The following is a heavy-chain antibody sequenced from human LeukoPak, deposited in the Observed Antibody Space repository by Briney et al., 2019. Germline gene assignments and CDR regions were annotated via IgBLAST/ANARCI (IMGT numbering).Heavy chain of an antibody. Sequence: GGSLRLSCAASGFTFSDYYMSWIRQAPGKGLEWVSYISSSGSTIYYADSVKGRFTISRDNAKNSLYLQMNSLRAEDTAVYYCAREGYCSSTSCYRGYWGQGTLVTVSS. V-gene: IGHV3-11*04. CDR1: GFTFSDYY. CDR2: ISSSGSTI. J-gene: IGHJ4*02. CDR3: AREGYCSSTSCYRGY. D-gene: IGHD2-2*01.